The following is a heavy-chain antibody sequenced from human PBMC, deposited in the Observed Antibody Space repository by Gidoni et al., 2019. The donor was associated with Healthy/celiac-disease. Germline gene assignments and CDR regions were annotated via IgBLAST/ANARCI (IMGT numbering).Heavy chain of an antibody. CDR3: ARAPYGDYSSPAAFDI. J-gene: IGHJ3*02. CDR1: GYTFASYD. D-gene: IGHD4-17*01. V-gene: IGHV1-8*01. CDR2: MNPNSGNT. Sequence: QVQLVQSGAEVKTPGASVKVSCKASGYTFASYDINWVRQATGQGLEWMGWMNPNSGNTGYAQKFQGRVTMTRNTAISTAYMELSSLRSEDTAVYYCARAPYGDYSSPAAFDIWGQGTMVTVSS.